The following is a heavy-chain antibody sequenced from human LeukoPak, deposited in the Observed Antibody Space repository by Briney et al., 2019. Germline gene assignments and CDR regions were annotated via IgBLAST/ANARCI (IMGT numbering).Heavy chain of an antibody. CDR1: GFTFSSYE. D-gene: IGHD3-22*01. CDR3: ARDGGSSGPDAFDI. Sequence: QPGGSLRLSCAASGFTFSSYEMNWVRQAPGKGLEWVSYISSSGSTIYYAGSVKGRFTISRDNAKNSLYLQMNSLRAEDTAVYYCARDGGSSGPDAFDIWGQGTMVTVSS. CDR2: ISSSGSTI. J-gene: IGHJ3*02. V-gene: IGHV3-48*03.